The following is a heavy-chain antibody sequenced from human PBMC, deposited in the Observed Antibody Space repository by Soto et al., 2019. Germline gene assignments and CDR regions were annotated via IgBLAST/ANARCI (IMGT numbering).Heavy chain of an antibody. V-gene: IGHV1-2*04. CDR2: INPNSGGT. Sequence: SVKLSCRAAGSTFPVDHIDWVRPATGQGLEWMGWINPNSGGTNYAQKFQGWVTMTRDTSISTAYMELSRLRSDDTAVYYCAREGYYDSSGYLDYWGQGTLVTVSS. CDR1: GSTFPVDH. J-gene: IGHJ4*02. D-gene: IGHD3-22*01. CDR3: AREGYYDSSGYLDY.